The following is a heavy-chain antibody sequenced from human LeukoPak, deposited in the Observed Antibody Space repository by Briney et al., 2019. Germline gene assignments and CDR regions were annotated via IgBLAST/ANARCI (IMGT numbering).Heavy chain of an antibody. D-gene: IGHD6-6*01. Sequence: GRSLRLSCAASGFTFSSYAMHWVRQAPGKGLEWVAVISYDGSNKYYADSVKGRFTISRDNSKNTLYLQMNSLRAEDTAVYYCARAPFSGSSNWFDPWGQGTLVTVSS. CDR3: ARAPFSGSSNWFDP. CDR2: ISYDGSNK. CDR1: GFTFSSYA. J-gene: IGHJ5*02. V-gene: IGHV3-30-3*01.